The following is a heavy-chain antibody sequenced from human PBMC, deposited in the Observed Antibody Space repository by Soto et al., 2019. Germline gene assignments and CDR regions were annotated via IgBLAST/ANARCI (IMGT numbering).Heavy chain of an antibody. CDR3: VKGQGLLWFGELPSYYGMDV. CDR2: ISTNGGST. J-gene: IGHJ6*02. CDR1: GFIFSTYG. V-gene: IGHV3-64D*06. Sequence: EVQLVESGGDLVQPGGSLRLSCSASGFIFSTYGMHWVRQAPGKGLEYVSAISTNGGSTYYADSVKGRFIISRDNSRNKLYLQMSSLRPEDTAVYYCVKGQGLLWFGELPSYYGMDVWGQGTTVTVSS. D-gene: IGHD3-10*01.